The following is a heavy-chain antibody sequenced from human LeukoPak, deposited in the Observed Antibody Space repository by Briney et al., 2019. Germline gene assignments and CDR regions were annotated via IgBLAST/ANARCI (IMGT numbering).Heavy chain of an antibody. CDR3: ARQSGSGRFPFDY. Sequence: SETLSLTCTVSGGSIGSGGYYWSWIRQHPGKGLEWIGYIYYSGSTDYNPSLKSRVTISVDTSKNQFSLKLSSVTAADTAVYFCARQSGSGRFPFDYWGQGTLVTVSS. CDR2: IYYSGST. D-gene: IGHD3-3*01. CDR1: GGSIGSGGYY. V-gene: IGHV4-31*03. J-gene: IGHJ4*02.